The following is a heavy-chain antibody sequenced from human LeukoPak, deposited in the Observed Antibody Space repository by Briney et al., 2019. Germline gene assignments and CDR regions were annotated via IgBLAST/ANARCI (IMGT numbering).Heavy chain of an antibody. Sequence: SETLSLTCTVFGGSISTYYWSWIRQPPGKGLEWIGCIYTSGSTTYSPSLKSRVTMLIDTSRNQFSLKLTSVTAADTAVYYCARPQHTGSTNAFEIWGQGTMVALSS. CDR1: GGSISTYY. CDR3: ARPQHTGSTNAFEI. J-gene: IGHJ3*02. V-gene: IGHV4-4*09. D-gene: IGHD1-26*01. CDR2: IYTSGST.